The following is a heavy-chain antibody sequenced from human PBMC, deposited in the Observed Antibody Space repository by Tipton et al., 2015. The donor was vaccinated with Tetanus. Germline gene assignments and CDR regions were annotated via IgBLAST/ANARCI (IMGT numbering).Heavy chain of an antibody. CDR2: INQDGSHQ. D-gene: IGHD6-6*01. J-gene: IGHJ4*02. CDR1: GFTFTDHW. Sequence: GSLRLSCAASGFTFTDHWMNWVRQAPGKGLEWVANINQDGSHQFYVHSVKGRFTISRDNAKNSLYLQMNSLRAEDTAVYYCARDPDSSSKIDYWGQGTLVTVSS. CDR3: ARDPDSSSKIDY. V-gene: IGHV3-7*01.